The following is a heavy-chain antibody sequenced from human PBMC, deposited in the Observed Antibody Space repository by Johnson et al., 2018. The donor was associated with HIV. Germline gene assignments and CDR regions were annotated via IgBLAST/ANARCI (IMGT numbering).Heavy chain of an antibody. V-gene: IGHV3-30*03. Sequence: QVQLVESGGGVVQPGRSLRLSCAASGFTFSSYGMHWVRQAPGKGLEWVAVISYDGSNKYYADSVKGRFTISRDNSKNSLYLQMNSLRAEDTALYYCARGVLLWFRELSGLNDAFDIWGQGTMVTVSS. CDR2: ISYDGSNK. CDR3: ARGVLLWFRELSGLNDAFDI. J-gene: IGHJ3*02. CDR1: GFTFSSYG. D-gene: IGHD3-10*01.